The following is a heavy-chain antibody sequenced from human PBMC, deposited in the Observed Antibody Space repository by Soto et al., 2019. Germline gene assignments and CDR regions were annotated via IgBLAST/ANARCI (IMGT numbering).Heavy chain of an antibody. CDR2: INSDGSST. Sequence: EVQLVESGGGLVQPGGSLRLSCAASGFTFSSYWMHWVRQAPGKGLVWVSRINSDGSSTSYADSVKGRFTISRDNAKNTLYLQMNSLRAEDTAVYYCARATDYYDSGGLPFDYWGQGTLVTVSS. CDR3: ARATDYYDSGGLPFDY. J-gene: IGHJ4*02. D-gene: IGHD3-22*01. V-gene: IGHV3-74*01. CDR1: GFTFSSYW.